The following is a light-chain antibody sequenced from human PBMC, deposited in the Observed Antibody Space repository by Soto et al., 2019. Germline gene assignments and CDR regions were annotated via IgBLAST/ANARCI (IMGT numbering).Light chain of an antibody. CDR2: EVN. J-gene: IGLJ6*01. CDR1: RSDIGDSNF. Sequence: QSALTQPASVSGSAGQSVTISCTGPRSDIGDSNFISWYQHSPGKAPRLLIYEVNNRPSGVSRRFSGSKAGNTASLTISGLLDEAEADYFCASFRSGPILVFGIGTNLPVL. CDR3: ASFRSGPILV. V-gene: IGLV2-14*01.